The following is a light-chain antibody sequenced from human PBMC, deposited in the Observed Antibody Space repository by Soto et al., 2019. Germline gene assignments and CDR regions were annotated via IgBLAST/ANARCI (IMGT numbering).Light chain of an antibody. CDR2: EVT. J-gene: IGLJ3*02. V-gene: IGLV2-14*01. Sequence: QSVLTQPASVSGSPGQSITISCTGTSSDVGRYNYVSSYQQHPGKAPKLMIYEVTNRPSGVSNRFSGSKSGNTASLTISGLQAEDEADYYCSSYTSSSTRVFGGGTQLTVL. CDR1: SSDVGRYNY. CDR3: SSYTSSSTRV.